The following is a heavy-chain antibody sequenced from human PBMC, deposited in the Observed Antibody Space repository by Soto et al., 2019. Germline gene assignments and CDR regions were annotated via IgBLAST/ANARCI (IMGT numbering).Heavy chain of an antibody. V-gene: IGHV4-39*01. D-gene: IGHD6-19*01. Sequence: SETLSLTCTVSGGSISSSSYYWGWIRQPPGKGLEWIGSIYYSGSTYYNPSLKSRVTISVDTSKNQFSLKLSSVTAADTAVYYCARHIFRIAVAGTYYMDVWGKGTTVTVSS. CDR2: IYYSGST. CDR3: ARHIFRIAVAGTYYMDV. CDR1: GGSISSSSYY. J-gene: IGHJ6*03.